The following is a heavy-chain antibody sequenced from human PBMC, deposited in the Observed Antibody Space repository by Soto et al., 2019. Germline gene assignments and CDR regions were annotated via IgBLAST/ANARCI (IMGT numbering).Heavy chain of an antibody. CDR2: IYYSGST. Sequence: SETLSLTCTVSGGSISSYYWSWIRQHPGKGLEWIGYIYYSGSTYYNPSLKSRVTISVDTSKNQFSLKLSSVTAADTAVYYCASSSGIAAAGTGSDAFDIWGQGTMVT. V-gene: IGHV4-59*06. CDR3: ASSSGIAAAGTGSDAFDI. J-gene: IGHJ3*02. CDR1: GGSISSYY. D-gene: IGHD6-13*01.